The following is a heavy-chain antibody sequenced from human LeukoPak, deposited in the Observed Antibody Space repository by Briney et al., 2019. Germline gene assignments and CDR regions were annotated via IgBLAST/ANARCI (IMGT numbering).Heavy chain of an antibody. D-gene: IGHD3-10*01. Sequence: GGSLRLSCAASGFTFSSYEMNWVRQAPGRGLEWVSVIYSGGSTYYADSVKGRFTISRDNSKNTLYLQMNSLRAEDTAVYYCASRRLLWFGEPRPFDYWGQGTLVTVSS. V-gene: IGHV3-66*02. J-gene: IGHJ4*02. CDR2: IYSGGST. CDR3: ASRRLLWFGEPRPFDY. CDR1: GFTFSSYE.